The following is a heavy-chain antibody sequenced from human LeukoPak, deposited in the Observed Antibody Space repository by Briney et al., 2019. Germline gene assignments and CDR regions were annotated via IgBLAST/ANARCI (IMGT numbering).Heavy chain of an antibody. CDR1: GFTFSSYS. D-gene: IGHD5-24*01. Sequence: GGSLRLSCAASGFTFSSYSMNWVRQAPGKGLEWVSYISSSSSTIYYADSVKGRFTISRDNAKISLYLQMNSLRAEDTAVYYCARALEDYYYYYMDVWGKGTTVTVSS. CDR3: ARALEDYYYYYMDV. J-gene: IGHJ6*03. V-gene: IGHV3-48*01. CDR2: ISSSSSTI.